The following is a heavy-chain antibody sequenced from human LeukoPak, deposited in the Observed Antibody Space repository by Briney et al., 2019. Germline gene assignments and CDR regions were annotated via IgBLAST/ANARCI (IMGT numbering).Heavy chain of an antibody. J-gene: IGHJ4*02. CDR2: IYYSGST. Sequence: SETLSLTCTVSGGSISSSSYYWGWIRQPPGKGLEWIGSIYYSGSTYYNPSLKSRVTISVDTSKNQFSLKLSSVTAADTAVYYCARADFWSGYGMDYIDYWGQGTLVTVSS. V-gene: IGHV4-39*01. CDR1: GGSISSSSYY. CDR3: ARADFWSGYGMDYIDY. D-gene: IGHD3-3*01.